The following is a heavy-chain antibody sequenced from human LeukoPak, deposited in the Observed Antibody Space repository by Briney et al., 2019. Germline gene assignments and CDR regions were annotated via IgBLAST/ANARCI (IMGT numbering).Heavy chain of an antibody. V-gene: IGHV1-69*04. CDR2: IIPIFGIA. Sequence: SVKVSCKASGGTFSSYAISWVRQAPGQGLEWMGRIIPIFGIANYAQKFQGRVTITADKSTSTAYMELCSLRSEDTAVYYCARDASQKETGTTGVRWFDPWGQGTLVTVSS. CDR1: GGTFSSYA. D-gene: IGHD1-7*01. J-gene: IGHJ5*02. CDR3: ARDASQKETGTTGVRWFDP.